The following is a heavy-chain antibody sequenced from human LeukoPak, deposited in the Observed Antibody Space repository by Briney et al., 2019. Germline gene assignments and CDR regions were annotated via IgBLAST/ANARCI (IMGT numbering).Heavy chain of an antibody. J-gene: IGHJ6*03. CDR2: IYYSGST. CDR3: ARRIAARPPYYYYYYMDV. CDR1: GGSISSYY. Sequence: PSETLSLTCTVSGGSISSYYWSWIRQPPGKGLEWIGYIYYSGSTNYNPSLKNRVTISVDTSKNQLSLKLSSVTAADTAVYYCARRIAARPPYYYYYYMDVWGKGTTVTVSS. D-gene: IGHD6-6*01. V-gene: IGHV4-59*01.